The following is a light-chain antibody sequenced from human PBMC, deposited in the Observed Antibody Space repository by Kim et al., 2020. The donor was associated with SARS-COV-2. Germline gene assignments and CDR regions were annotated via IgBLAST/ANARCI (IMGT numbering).Light chain of an antibody. CDR3: QQYYKWPPWT. CDR1: QGVGTY. J-gene: IGKJ1*01. CDR2: GAS. V-gene: IGKV3-15*01. Sequence: AGERAAPAGRAGQGVGTYLTCYQQKPGRAPRLLLYGASTRATGIPARFGGSGSGTEFTLPISSLQSEDFAVYYCQQYYKWPPWTFGQGTKVDIK.